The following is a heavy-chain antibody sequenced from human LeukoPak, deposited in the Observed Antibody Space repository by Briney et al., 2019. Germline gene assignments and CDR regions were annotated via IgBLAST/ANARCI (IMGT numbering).Heavy chain of an antibody. Sequence: GGSLRLSCAASGLTFSSYWMHWVRQAPGKGLVWVSRINSDGSSTSYADSVKGRFTISRDNAKNTLYLQMNSLRAEDTAVYYCARAAAVAGDLDYWGQGTLVTVSS. D-gene: IGHD6-19*01. CDR3: ARAAAVAGDLDY. CDR1: GLTFSSYW. J-gene: IGHJ4*02. V-gene: IGHV3-74*01. CDR2: INSDGSST.